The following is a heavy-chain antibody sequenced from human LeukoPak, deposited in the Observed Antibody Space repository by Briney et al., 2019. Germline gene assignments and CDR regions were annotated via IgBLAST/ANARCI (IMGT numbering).Heavy chain of an antibody. J-gene: IGHJ4*02. V-gene: IGHV3-30*02. D-gene: IGHD6-6*01. CDR2: IRYDGSNK. CDR3: SGRDSSSPLILD. Sequence: GGSLRLSCAASGFTFSNYGMHWVRQAPGKGLEWVAFIRYDGSNKYYADSVKGRFTISRDNSKNTLYLQMNSLRAEDTAVYYCSGRDSSSPLILDWGQGTLVTVSS. CDR1: GFTFSNYG.